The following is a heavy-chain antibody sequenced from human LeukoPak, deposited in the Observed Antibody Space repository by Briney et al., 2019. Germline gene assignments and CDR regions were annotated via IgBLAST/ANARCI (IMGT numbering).Heavy chain of an antibody. CDR2: ISSSSSYI. D-gene: IGHD6-13*01. CDR1: GFTFSSHA. Sequence: GGSLRLSCAASGFTFSSHAMSRVRQAPGKGLEWVSSISSSSSYIYYADSVKGRFTISRDNAKNSLYLQMNSLRAEDTAVYYCARDPAAGTFWGQGTLVTVSS. J-gene: IGHJ4*02. V-gene: IGHV3-21*01. CDR3: ARDPAAGTF.